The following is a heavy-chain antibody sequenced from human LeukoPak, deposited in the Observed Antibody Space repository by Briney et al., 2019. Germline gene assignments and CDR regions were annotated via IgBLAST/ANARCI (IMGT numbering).Heavy chain of an antibody. CDR1: GGSISTYY. CDR2: IHASGPT. D-gene: IGHD6-6*01. J-gene: IGHJ4*02. CDR3: ARHDAGIAARPFDY. V-gene: IGHV4-4*09. Sequence: SETLSLTCPVSGGSISTYYWSWIRRPPGKGLEWIAYIHASGPTNYNPSLKRRITISVDTSKNQFSLKLSSVTAAGTAVYYCARHDAGIAARPFDYWGQGTLVTVSS.